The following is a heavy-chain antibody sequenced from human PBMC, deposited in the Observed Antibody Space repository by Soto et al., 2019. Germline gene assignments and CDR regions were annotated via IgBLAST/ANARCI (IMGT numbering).Heavy chain of an antibody. J-gene: IGHJ4*02. D-gene: IGHD2-15*01. V-gene: IGHV6-1*01. CDR1: GDSVSNNGAT. Sequence: SQTLSLTCAICGDSVSNNGATWNWIRRSPSRGLEWLGRAYYRSRWRYDYATFVRGRITINPDTSKNQFSLQLNSVTPEDTAVYYCARDPPDFNSGFDYWGQGTPVTVSS. CDR2: AYYRSRWRY. CDR3: ARDPPDFNSGFDY.